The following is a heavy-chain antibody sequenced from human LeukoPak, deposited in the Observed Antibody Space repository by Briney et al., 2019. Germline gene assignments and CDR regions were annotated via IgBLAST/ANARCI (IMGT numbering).Heavy chain of an antibody. CDR3: ATGYGSGSYYNGLDY. CDR2: INWNGGST. Sequence: GGSLRLSCAASGFTFDDYDMSWVRQAPGKGLEWVSGINWNGGSTGYADSVRGRFTISRDNAKNSLYLQMNSLRAEDTALYYCATGYGSGSYYNGLDYWGQGTLVTVSS. D-gene: IGHD3-10*01. J-gene: IGHJ4*02. CDR1: GFTFDDYD. V-gene: IGHV3-20*04.